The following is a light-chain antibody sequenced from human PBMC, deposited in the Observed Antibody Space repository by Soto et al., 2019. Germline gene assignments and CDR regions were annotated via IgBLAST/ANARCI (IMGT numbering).Light chain of an antibody. CDR2: GSN. J-gene: IGLJ3*02. CDR3: AVWDDGLDAWM. Sequence: QSVLTQSPSASGTPGQRVTMSCSGSRSNIGSNSVSWYQQLPGTVPKLLIYGSNDRPLGVPDRFSGSKSGTSASLAISRLQSEDEAHYYCAVWDDGLDAWMFGGGTKVTVL. V-gene: IGLV1-44*01. CDR1: RSNIGSNS.